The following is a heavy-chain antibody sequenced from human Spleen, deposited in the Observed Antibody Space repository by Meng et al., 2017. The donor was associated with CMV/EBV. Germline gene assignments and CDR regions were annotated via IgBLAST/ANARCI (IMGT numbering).Heavy chain of an antibody. J-gene: IGHJ3*02. Sequence: GESLKISCAASGFTFSSYAMSWVRQAPGKGLEWVSVIYSGGSTYYADSVKGRFTISRDNSKNTLYLQMNSLRAEDTAVYYCARPYCSSTSCYDDAFDIWGQGTMVTVSS. CDR2: IYSGGST. CDR3: ARPYCSSTSCYDDAFDI. D-gene: IGHD2-2*01. V-gene: IGHV3-53*01. CDR1: GFTFSSYA.